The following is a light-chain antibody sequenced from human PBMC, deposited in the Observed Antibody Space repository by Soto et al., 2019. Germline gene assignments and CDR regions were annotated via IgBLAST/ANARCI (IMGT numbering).Light chain of an antibody. CDR2: AAS. V-gene: IGKV3-15*01. CDR1: QSVGNS. Sequence: EVGMTQSPATLSVSPGERVTLSCRASQSVGNSLGWYQQKPGQAPRLLIYAASTRATGIPARFSGSGSGTDFTLTISSLQSEDFAVYYCQQYDNWPPLTFGGGTKVEIK. CDR3: QQYDNWPPLT. J-gene: IGKJ4*01.